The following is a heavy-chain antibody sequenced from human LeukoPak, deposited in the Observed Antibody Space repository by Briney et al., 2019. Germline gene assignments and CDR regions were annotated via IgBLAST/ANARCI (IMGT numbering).Heavy chain of an antibody. CDR2: ISSISSTI. CDR1: GFSFSSWS. CDR3: ARDGRPLDY. V-gene: IGHV3-48*02. Sequence: PGGSLRLSCAASGFSFSSWSMSWVRQAPGKGLEWVSYISSISSTISYADSVKGRFTISRDNAKDSLYLQMNSLRDEDTAVYYCARDGRPLDYWGQGTLVTVSS. J-gene: IGHJ4*02.